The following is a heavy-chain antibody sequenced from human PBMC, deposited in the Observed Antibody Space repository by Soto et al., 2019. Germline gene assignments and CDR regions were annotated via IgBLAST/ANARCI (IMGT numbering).Heavy chain of an antibody. D-gene: IGHD3-22*01. J-gene: IGHJ4*02. V-gene: IGHV3-23*01. Sequence: EVRLLEYGGGLVQPGGSLRLSCAATGFTFSTSGMSWVRQAPGKGLEWVSGISDSGGSTYYADSVKGRFTISRDNSEEKLYLQLNSLRVEDTAVYYCAKHGALGTIIVVINRFQYWGQGTLVTVSS. CDR1: GFTFSTSG. CDR2: ISDSGGST. CDR3: AKHGALGTIIVVINRFQY.